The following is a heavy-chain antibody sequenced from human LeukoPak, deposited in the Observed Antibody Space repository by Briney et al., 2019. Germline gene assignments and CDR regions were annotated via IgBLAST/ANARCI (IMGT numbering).Heavy chain of an antibody. Sequence: GGSLRLSCAASGFPFTSYAMTWVRQAPGKGLEWVSGISGSGGRTYYADSVKGRFTISRDNSKNTLYLQMNSLRAEDTAVYYCAKVKSSGSYFPKEIDYWGQGTLVTVSS. V-gene: IGHV3-23*01. CDR1: GFPFTSYA. CDR2: ISGSGGRT. CDR3: AKVKSSGSYFPKEIDY. J-gene: IGHJ4*02. D-gene: IGHD1-26*01.